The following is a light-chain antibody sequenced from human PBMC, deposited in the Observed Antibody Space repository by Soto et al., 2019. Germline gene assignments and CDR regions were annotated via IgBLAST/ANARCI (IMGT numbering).Light chain of an antibody. CDR3: QQANSFRPN. Sequence: DIQMTQSPSSVSASVGDRVTITCRASQGISSWLGWYQQKPGKAPKLLIYAASSLQSGVPSRFSGSGSGTDFTLTISSLQPEDFATYYCQQANSFRPNFGQGTRLRLN. J-gene: IGKJ5*01. CDR2: AAS. V-gene: IGKV1D-12*01. CDR1: QGISSW.